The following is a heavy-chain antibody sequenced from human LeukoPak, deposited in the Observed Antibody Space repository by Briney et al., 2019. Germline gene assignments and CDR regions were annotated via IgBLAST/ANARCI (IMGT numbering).Heavy chain of an antibody. CDR3: ARDRSRNLDY. D-gene: IGHD1-14*01. Sequence: SQTLSLTCAISGDSVSNNSAAWHWIRQSPTRGLEWLGRTYYRSKWHNDYALSVKSRITINSDTSKNQFSLQLNSVTPEDTAVYYCARDRSRNLDYWGQGILVTVSS. J-gene: IGHJ4*02. CDR2: TYYRSKWHN. CDR1: GDSVSNNSAA. V-gene: IGHV6-1*01.